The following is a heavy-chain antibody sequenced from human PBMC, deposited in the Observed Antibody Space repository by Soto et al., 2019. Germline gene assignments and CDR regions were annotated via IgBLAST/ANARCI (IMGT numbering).Heavy chain of an antibody. CDR3: ASAGGLGAVAADY. Sequence: SETLSLTCTVSGCSISSYYWSWIRQPPGKGLEWIGYIYYSGSTNYNPSLKSRVTISVDRSKNQFSLKLSSVTAADTAVYYCASAGGLGAVAADYWGQGTLVTVSS. CDR2: IYYSGST. D-gene: IGHD6-19*01. J-gene: IGHJ4*02. V-gene: IGHV4-59*12. CDR1: GCSISSYY.